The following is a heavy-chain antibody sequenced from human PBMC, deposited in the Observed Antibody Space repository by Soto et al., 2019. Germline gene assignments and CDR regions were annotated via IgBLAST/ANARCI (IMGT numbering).Heavy chain of an antibody. CDR1: GYTFTSYA. Sequence: QVQLVQSGAEVKKPRASVKVSCKASGYTFTSYAMHWVRQAPGQKLEWMGWINAGNGNTKYSRKFQGRVTITRATSASGASMKLSSLRSGDASVYSCASYHLRAMIVDVITLVAAFSIWGQGTMDTVSS. CDR3: ASYHLRAMIVDVITLVAAFSI. J-gene: IGHJ3*02. D-gene: IGHD3-22*01. V-gene: IGHV1-3*01. CDR2: INAGNGNT.